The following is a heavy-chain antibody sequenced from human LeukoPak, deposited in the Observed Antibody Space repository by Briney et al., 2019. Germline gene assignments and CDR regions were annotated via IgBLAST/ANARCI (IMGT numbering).Heavy chain of an antibody. V-gene: IGHV4-59*01. CDR2: IYYSGST. D-gene: IGHD6-19*01. Sequence: PSETLSLTCTVSGGSISSYYWSWFRQVPGKGLEWIGYIYYSGSTNYNPSLKSRVTISVDTSKNQFSLKVNSVTAADTAVYYCARGLAGYSGGDDAFDIWGRGTMVTVSS. J-gene: IGHJ3*02. CDR1: GGSISSYY. CDR3: ARGLAGYSGGDDAFDI.